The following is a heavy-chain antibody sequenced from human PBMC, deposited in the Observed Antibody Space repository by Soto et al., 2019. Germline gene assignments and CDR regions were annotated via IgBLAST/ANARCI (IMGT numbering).Heavy chain of an antibody. Sequence: SVKVSCKASGGTFSSYAISWVRQAPGQGLEWMGGIIPIFGTANYAQKFQGRVTITADESTSTAYMELSSLRSEDTAVYYCARSPYSSSSHYYYYGMDVWGQGTTVTVS. D-gene: IGHD6-6*01. V-gene: IGHV1-69*13. CDR1: GGTFSSYA. CDR2: IIPIFGTA. J-gene: IGHJ6*02. CDR3: ARSPYSSSSHYYYYGMDV.